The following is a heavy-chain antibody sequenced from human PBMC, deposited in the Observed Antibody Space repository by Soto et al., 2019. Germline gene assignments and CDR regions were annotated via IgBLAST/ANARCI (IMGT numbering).Heavy chain of an antibody. CDR1: GCSISSGDYY. V-gene: IGHV4-30-4*01. D-gene: IGHD2-15*01. CDR2: IYYSGGT. J-gene: IGHJ5*02. Sequence: SETLSLTCTVSGCSISSGDYYWSCIRHPPGKGLEWIGYIYYSGGTYYNPSLKSRVTISVDTSKNQFSLKLSSVTAADTAVYYCARLVQLLQGRWFDPWGQGTLVTVSS. CDR3: ARLVQLLQGRWFDP.